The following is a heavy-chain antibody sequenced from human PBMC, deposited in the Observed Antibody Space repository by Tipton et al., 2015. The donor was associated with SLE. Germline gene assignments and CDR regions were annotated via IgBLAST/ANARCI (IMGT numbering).Heavy chain of an antibody. V-gene: IGHV3-21*01. J-gene: IGHJ1*01. D-gene: IGHD2-15*01. CDR3: ARGYSFSVLEFFRH. Sequence: SLRLSCAASGFTFSDYSMTWVRQAPGKGLEWVSSISSSGTYIYYADSVKGRFTISRDNAKNSLYLQLNSLRAGDTAVYYCARGYSFSVLEFFRHWGQGTLVTVSS. CDR2: ISSSGTYI. CDR1: GFTFSDYS.